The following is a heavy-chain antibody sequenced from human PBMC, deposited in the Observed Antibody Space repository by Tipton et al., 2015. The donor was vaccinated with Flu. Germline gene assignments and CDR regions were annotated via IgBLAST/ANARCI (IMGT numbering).Heavy chain of an antibody. CDR3: ASAATVTTRGHYYYGMVV. CDR2: IIPIFTTT. D-gene: IGHD4-17*01. J-gene: IGHJ6*02. V-gene: IGHV1-69*12. Sequence: QVQLVQSGAEVKKPGSSVKVSCKASGGTFNSFAVSWVRQAPGQGLEWMAGIIPIFTTTNYAQRFQGRVTITADESTRTAYMELSSLRSEDTAVYYCASAATVTTRGHYYYGMVVWGQGTTVTVS. CDR1: GGTFNSFA.